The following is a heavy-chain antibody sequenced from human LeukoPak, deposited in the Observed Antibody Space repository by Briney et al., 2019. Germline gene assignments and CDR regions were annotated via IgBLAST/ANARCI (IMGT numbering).Heavy chain of an antibody. J-gene: IGHJ5*02. CDR2: ISTYNGNT. CDR3: ARDGQLERVSFDP. D-gene: IGHD1-1*01. Sequence: ASVKVSCKASGYTFTRLGISWVRQAPGQGLEWRGWISTYNGNTNYAQKLQGRGTMTTDTSTSTAYMQLRSLRSDDTAVYYCARDGQLERVSFDPWGQGTLVTVSS. V-gene: IGHV1-18*01. CDR1: GYTFTRLG.